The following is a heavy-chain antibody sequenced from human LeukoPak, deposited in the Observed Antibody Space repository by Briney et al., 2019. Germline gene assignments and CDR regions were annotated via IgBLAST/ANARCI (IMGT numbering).Heavy chain of an antibody. Sequence: GGSLRLSCAASGFTFGTYAMNWVRQAPGKGLEWVSSISSSSSYIYYADSVKGRFTISRDNAKNSLYLQMNSLRAEDTAVYYCARDPDSYGYLDDNAFDIWGQGTMVTVSS. J-gene: IGHJ3*02. CDR1: GFTFGTYA. CDR3: ARDPDSYGYLDDNAFDI. CDR2: ISSSSSYI. D-gene: IGHD5-18*01. V-gene: IGHV3-21*01.